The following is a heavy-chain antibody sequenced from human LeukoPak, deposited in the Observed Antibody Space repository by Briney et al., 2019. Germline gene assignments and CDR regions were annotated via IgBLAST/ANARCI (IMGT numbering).Heavy chain of an antibody. CDR1: GFTFSSYA. V-gene: IGHV3-30-3*01. Sequence: GGSLRLSCAASGFTFSSYAMHWVRQAPGKGLEWVAVISYDGSNKYYADSVKGRFTISRDNSKNTLYLQMNSLRAEDTAVYYCASLIKGLVRGDNWFDPWGQGTLVTVSS. J-gene: IGHJ5*02. CDR3: ASLIKGLVRGDNWFDP. CDR2: ISYDGSNK. D-gene: IGHD6-19*01.